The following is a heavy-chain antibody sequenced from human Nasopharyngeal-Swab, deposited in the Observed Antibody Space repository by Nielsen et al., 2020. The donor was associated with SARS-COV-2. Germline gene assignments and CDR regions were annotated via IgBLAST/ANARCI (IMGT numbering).Heavy chain of an antibody. J-gene: IGHJ4*02. Sequence: SVKVSCKASGFTFTSSAIQWVRQARGQRLEWIGWIVVGSGNTNYAQKFQERVTITRDMSTSTAYMELSSLRSEDTAVYYCAAGVDDRIAAVVDYWGQGTLVTVSS. V-gene: IGHV1-58*02. D-gene: IGHD6-13*01. CDR3: AAGVDDRIAAVVDY. CDR1: GFTFTSSA. CDR2: IVVGSGNT.